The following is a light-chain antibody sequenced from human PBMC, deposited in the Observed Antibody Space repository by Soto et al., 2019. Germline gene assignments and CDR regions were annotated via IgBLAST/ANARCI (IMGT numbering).Light chain of an antibody. V-gene: IGLV2-14*01. J-gene: IGLJ1*01. Sequence: QSVLTQPASVSGTPGQSITISCTGSNSDVGIYDFVSWYQHHPGRAPKLIVSEVSHRPSGVSNRFSGSKSGNTASLTISGLQSEDEADYYCISYTTSNTYVFGTGTKVTVL. CDR1: NSDVGIYDF. CDR2: EVS. CDR3: ISYTTSNTYV.